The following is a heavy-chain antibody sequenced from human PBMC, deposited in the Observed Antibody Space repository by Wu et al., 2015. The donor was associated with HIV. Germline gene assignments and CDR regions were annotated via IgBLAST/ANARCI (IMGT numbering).Heavy chain of an antibody. CDR1: GYTFTGYY. D-gene: IGHD3-22*01. CDR2: INPNSGGT. J-gene: IGHJ4*02. CDR3: ARTTKSSYDSSGYYFDY. Sequence: QVQLVQSGAEVKKPGASVKVSCKASGYTFTGYYMHWVRQAPGQGLEWMGWINPNSGGTNYAQKFQGRVTMTRDTSISTAYMELSRLRSDDTAVYYCARTTKSSYDSSGYYFDYWGQGTLVTVSS. V-gene: IGHV1-2*02.